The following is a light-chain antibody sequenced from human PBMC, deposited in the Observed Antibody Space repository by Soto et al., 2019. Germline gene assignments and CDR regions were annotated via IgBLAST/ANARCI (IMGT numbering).Light chain of an antibody. J-gene: IGKJ1*01. CDR1: QSVSSD. Sequence: EIVVTQSPATLSVSPGERATLSCRASQSVSSDLVWYQQKPGQAPRLLIYGASTRATGIPARFSGSGSGTEFTLTISSLQYEDFAVYYCQQHNNWPWTFGKGTKVDIK. CDR3: QQHNNWPWT. CDR2: GAS. V-gene: IGKV3-15*01.